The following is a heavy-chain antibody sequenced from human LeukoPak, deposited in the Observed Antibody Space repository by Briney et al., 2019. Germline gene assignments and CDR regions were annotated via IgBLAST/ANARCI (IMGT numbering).Heavy chain of an antibody. V-gene: IGHV4-4*02. D-gene: IGHD3-22*01. J-gene: IGHJ4*02. CDR3: ERDREQYYYDTSGFHY. Sequence: TSETLSLTCGVSGGSISSSNWCRWVRQPPGKGLEWIGEIYHDGRTNYSPSLKSRVTISVDKSKNQFSLKLSSVTAADTAMYYCERDREQYYYDTSGFHYWGQGTLVTVSS. CDR1: GGSISSSNW. CDR2: IYHDGRT.